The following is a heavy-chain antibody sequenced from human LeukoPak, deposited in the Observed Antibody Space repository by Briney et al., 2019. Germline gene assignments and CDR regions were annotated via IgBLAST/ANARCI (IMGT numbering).Heavy chain of an antibody. CDR1: GGSIGTYY. J-gene: IGHJ6*03. Sequence: SETLSLTCTVSGGSIGTYYWSWVRQSPGTGLEWIGYIYVTGTRYNPYLQSRVTISVDRSRNQFFLKMTSVTAADTAVYYCARHIGGGIDDMDVWGRGTKVTVSS. D-gene: IGHD3-16*02. CDR2: IYVTGT. CDR3: ARHIGGGIDDMDV. V-gene: IGHV4-59*08.